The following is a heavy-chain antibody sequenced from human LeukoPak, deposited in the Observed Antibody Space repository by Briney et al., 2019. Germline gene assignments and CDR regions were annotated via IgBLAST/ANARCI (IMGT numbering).Heavy chain of an antibody. CDR2: ISGNGVNT. V-gene: IGHV3-23*01. CDR3: AKRGNSSSWSAFDY. J-gene: IGHJ4*02. D-gene: IGHD6-13*01. Sequence: GGSLRLSCAASGFTFSSYAMSWVRQAPGKGLEWVSVISGNGVNTYYGDSVKGRFTISRDNSKNTLYLQMNSLRAEDTAVYYCAKRGNSSSWSAFDYWGQGTLVTVSS. CDR1: GFTFSSYA.